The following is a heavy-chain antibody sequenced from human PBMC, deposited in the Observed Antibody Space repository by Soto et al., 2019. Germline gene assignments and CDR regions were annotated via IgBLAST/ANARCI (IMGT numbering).Heavy chain of an antibody. V-gene: IGHV4-59*01. CDR2: IYYSGST. J-gene: IGHJ4*02. Sequence: SETLSLTCTFSGGTISSYYWSWIRQPPGKGLEWIGYIYYSGSTNYNPSLKSRVTISVDTSKNQFSLKLSSVTAADTAVYYCARVSWRGVIFGPFDYWGQGTLVTVSS. D-gene: IGHD3-3*01. CDR3: ARVSWRGVIFGPFDY. CDR1: GGTISSYY.